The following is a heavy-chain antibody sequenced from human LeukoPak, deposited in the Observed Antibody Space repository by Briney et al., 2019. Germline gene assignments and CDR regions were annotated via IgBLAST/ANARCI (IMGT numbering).Heavy chain of an antibody. V-gene: IGHV3-23*01. J-gene: IGHJ4*02. CDR2: ISGSGGST. CDR3: ARGNIVATHRFDY. CDR1: GFTFSDYY. D-gene: IGHD5-12*01. Sequence: PGGSLRLSCAASGFTFSDYYVSWIRQAPGKGLEWVSAISGSGGSTYYADSVKGRFTISRDNSKNTLYLQMGSLRAEDMAVYYCARGNIVATHRFDYWGQGTLVTISS.